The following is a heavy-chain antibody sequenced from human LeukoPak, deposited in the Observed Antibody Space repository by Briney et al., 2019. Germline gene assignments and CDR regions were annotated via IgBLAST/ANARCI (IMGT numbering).Heavy chain of an antibody. Sequence: GSVKVSCKASGYTFTSYDINWVRQATGQGLEWMGWMNPNSGNTGYAQKFQGRVTMTRNTSISTAYMELSSLRSEDTAVYYCARFVSVTTALSYYYYYGMDVWGKGTTVTVSS. CDR3: ARFVSVTTALSYYYYYGMDV. CDR2: MNPNSGNT. D-gene: IGHD4-17*01. CDR1: GYTFTSYD. V-gene: IGHV1-8*01. J-gene: IGHJ6*04.